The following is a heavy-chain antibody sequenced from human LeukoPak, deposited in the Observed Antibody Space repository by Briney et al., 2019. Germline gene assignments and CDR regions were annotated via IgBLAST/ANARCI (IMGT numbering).Heavy chain of an antibody. CDR3: ARGGGYNWFDP. V-gene: IGHV4-34*01. CDR2: INHSGST. Sequence: SETLSLTCAVYGGSFSGYYWSWIRQPPGKGLEWIGEINHSGSTNYNPSLKSRVTISVDTSKNQFSLKLSSVTAADTAVYYCARGGGYNWFDPWGQGALVTVSS. CDR1: GGSFSGYY. J-gene: IGHJ5*02.